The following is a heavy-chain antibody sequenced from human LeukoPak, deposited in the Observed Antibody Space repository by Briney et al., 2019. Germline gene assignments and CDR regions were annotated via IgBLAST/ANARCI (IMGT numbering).Heavy chain of an antibody. J-gene: IGHJ4*02. D-gene: IGHD1-26*01. CDR1: GFTFSTYW. Sequence: GGSLRLSCAVSGFTFSTYWMSWVRQAPGKGLEWVANIKQDGSQKYYVHSVKGRFTISRDNAKNSLYLQMNSLRAEDTAVYYCAREKSGSNAAFDYWGQGILVTVSS. CDR2: IKQDGSQK. CDR3: AREKSGSNAAFDY. V-gene: IGHV3-7*01.